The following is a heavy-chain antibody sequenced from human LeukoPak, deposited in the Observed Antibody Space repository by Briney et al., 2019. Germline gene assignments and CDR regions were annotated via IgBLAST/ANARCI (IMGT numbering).Heavy chain of an antibody. CDR3: ARISGYHDAFDI. J-gene: IGHJ3*02. V-gene: IGHV4-39*01. Sequence: SETLSLTCTVSGGSISSYYWGWLRQPPGKGLEWIGSIYYSGSTYYNPSLKSRVTISVDTSKNQFSLKLSSVTAADTAVYYCARISGYHDAFDIWGQGTMVTVSS. CDR2: IYYSGST. D-gene: IGHD3-22*01. CDR1: GGSISSYY.